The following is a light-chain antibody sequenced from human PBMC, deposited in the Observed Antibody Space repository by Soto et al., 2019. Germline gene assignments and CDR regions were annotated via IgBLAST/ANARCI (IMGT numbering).Light chain of an antibody. J-gene: IGLJ1*01. CDR1: ISDVGGYNY. CDR3: SSYTSISTLYV. CDR2: EVS. V-gene: IGLV2-14*01. Sequence: QSALTQPASVSGSPGQSITISCTGTISDVGGYNYVSWYQQHPGKAPELMIYEVSHRPSGVSNRFSGSKSDNTASLTISGLQAEDEADYYCSSYTSISTLYVFGTGTKVTVL.